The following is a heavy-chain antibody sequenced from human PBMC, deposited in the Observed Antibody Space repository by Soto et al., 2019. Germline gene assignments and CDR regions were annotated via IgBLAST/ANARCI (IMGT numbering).Heavy chain of an antibody. CDR1: GYSFTSYW. CDR3: ARADTAMAYGMDV. V-gene: IGHV5-51*01. J-gene: IGHJ6*02. D-gene: IGHD5-18*01. CDR2: IYPGDSDT. Sequence: GESLKISCKGSGYSFTSYWIGWVRQMPGKGLEWMGIIYPGDSDTRYSPSFQGQVTISADKSISTAYLQWSSLKALDTAMYYCARADTAMAYGMDVWGQGTTVTVSS.